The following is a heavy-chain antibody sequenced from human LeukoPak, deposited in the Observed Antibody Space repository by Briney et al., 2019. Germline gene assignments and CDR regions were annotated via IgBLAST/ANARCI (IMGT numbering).Heavy chain of an antibody. CDR2: IYHSGST. V-gene: IGHV4-30-2*01. J-gene: IGHJ4*02. CDR1: GGSISSGGYY. D-gene: IGHD1-1*01. Sequence: SETLSLTCTVSGGSISSGGYYWSWIRQPPGKGLEWIGYIYHSGSTYYNPSLKSRVTISVDRSKNQFSLKLSSVTAADTAVYYCAREAAGGPFDYWGQGTLVTVSS. CDR3: AREAAGGPFDY.